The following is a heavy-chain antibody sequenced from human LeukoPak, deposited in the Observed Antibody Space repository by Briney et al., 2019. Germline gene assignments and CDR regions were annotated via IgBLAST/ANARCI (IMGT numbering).Heavy chain of an antibody. CDR1: GQTCTIYT. V-gene: IGHV1-3*01. J-gene: IGHJ6*02. Sequence: ASVKVSCKTSGQTCTIYTLHWVRQAPGQRLEWMGWINAADGNTKYSQKFQGRVIITRDSSANTAYMELSSLTSEDSAVYYCASSRTKRITTNRGVRKYYYGMDVWGQGTTVTVSS. CDR3: ASSRTKRITTNRGVRKYYYGMDV. D-gene: IGHD3-10*01. CDR2: INAADGNT.